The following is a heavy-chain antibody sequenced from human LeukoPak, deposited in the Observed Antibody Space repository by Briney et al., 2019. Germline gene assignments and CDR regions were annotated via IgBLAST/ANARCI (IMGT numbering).Heavy chain of an antibody. Sequence: ASVKVSCKASGYIFRNYGIHWARQAPGQGLEWTGWINTYNDDTRYTQKFQGRVTMTTDASTSTIYMDLRSLKPDDTAIYYCARDLTFGGVLFTWGQGTLVAVSS. CDR2: INTYNDDT. V-gene: IGHV1-18*01. J-gene: IGHJ5*02. D-gene: IGHD3-16*02. CDR1: GYIFRNYG. CDR3: ARDLTFGGVLFT.